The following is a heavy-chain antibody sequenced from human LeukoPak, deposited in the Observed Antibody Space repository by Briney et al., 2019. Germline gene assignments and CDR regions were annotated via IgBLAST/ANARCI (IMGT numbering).Heavy chain of an antibody. CDR1: GGSFSGYY. CDR2: INHSGST. CDR3: ATTYCSSTSCSRWFDP. J-gene: IGHJ5*02. Sequence: SETLSLTCAVYGGSFSGYYWSWIRNPPRKGLEWIGEINHSGSTNYHPSLKSRVTISVDTSKNQFSLKLSSVTAADTAVYYCATTYCSSTSCSRWFDPWGQGTLVTVSS. V-gene: IGHV4-34*01. D-gene: IGHD2-2*01.